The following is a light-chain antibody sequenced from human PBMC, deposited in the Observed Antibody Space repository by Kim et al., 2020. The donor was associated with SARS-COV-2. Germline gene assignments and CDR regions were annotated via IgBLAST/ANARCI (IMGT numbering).Light chain of an antibody. J-gene: IGLJ1*01. Sequence: LGQTVRITCQGDSLRSYYASWYQQKTGQAPVLVIYGKNNRPSGIPDRFSGSSSGNTASLTITGAQAEDEADYYCNSRDSSGNHEVFGTGTKVTVL. V-gene: IGLV3-19*01. CDR1: SLRSYY. CDR2: GKN. CDR3: NSRDSSGNHEV.